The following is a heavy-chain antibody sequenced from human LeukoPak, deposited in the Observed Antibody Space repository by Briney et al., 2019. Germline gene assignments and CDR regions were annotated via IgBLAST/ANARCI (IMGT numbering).Heavy chain of an antibody. CDR3: ARDGVGYYDSSGYYYFQH. CDR1: GYTFTSYG. V-gene: IGHV1-18*01. Sequence: ASVKVSCKASGYTFTSYGISWVRQAPGQGLEWMGWISSSNGNTNYAQNFQGRVTMTTDTSTSTAYMELRRLRSDDTAVYYCARDGVGYYDSSGYYYFQHWGQGTLVTGSA. CDR2: ISSSNGNT. D-gene: IGHD3-22*01. J-gene: IGHJ1*01.